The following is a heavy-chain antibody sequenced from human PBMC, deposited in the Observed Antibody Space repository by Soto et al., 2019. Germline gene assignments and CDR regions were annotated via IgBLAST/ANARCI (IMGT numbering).Heavy chain of an antibody. CDR3: AKRGSYDSSGYYPFEY. D-gene: IGHD3-22*01. CDR1: GFTFSNYA. J-gene: IGHJ4*02. V-gene: IGHV3-23*01. CDR2: ISGSGGNT. Sequence: EVQLLESGGGLVQPGGSLRLCCAASGFTFSNYAMSWVRQAPGKGLEWVSAISGSGGNTYYADSVKGRFTISRDNSKNTLYLQMNSLRAEDTAVYYCAKRGSYDSSGYYPFEYWGQGTLVTVSS.